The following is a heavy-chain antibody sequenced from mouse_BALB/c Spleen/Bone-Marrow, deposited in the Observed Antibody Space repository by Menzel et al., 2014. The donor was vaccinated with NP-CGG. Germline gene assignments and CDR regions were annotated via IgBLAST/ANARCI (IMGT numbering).Heavy chain of an antibody. CDR2: ISNGGGST. CDR3: ARRSAATYYFDY. CDR1: GFTFSSYT. V-gene: IGHV5-12-2*01. Sequence: LQQSGGGLVQPGGSLKLSCAASGFTFSSYTMSWVRQTPEKRLEWVAYISNGGGSTYYPDTVKCRFTISRDNAKNTLYLQMSSLKSEDTAMYYCARRSAATYYFDYWGQGTPLTVSS. J-gene: IGHJ2*01. D-gene: IGHD1-2*01.